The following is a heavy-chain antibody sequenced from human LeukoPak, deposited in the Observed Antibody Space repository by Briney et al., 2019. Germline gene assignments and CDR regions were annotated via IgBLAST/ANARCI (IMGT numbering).Heavy chain of an antibody. J-gene: IGHJ4*02. D-gene: IGHD3-10*01. CDR1: GGSISSGGYY. CDR3: ARAYGSGSYYNPLRY. V-gene: IGHV4-31*03. CDR2: IYYSGST. Sequence: SETLSLTCTVSGGSISSGGYYWSWIRQHPGKGLEWIGYIYYSGSTYYNPSLKSRVTISVDTSKNQFSLKLSSVTAADAAVYYCARAYGSGSYYNPLRYWGQGTLVTVSS.